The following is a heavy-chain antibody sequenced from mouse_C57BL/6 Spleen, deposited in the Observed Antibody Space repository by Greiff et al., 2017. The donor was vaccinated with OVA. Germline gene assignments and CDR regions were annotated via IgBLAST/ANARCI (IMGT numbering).Heavy chain of an antibody. Sequence: VQLQQSGPELVKPGASVKISCKASGYTFTDYYMNWVKQSHGKSLEWIGDINPNNGGTSYNQKFKGKATLTVDKSSSTAYMELRSLTSEDSAVYYCALGFDDWGQGTTLTVAS. V-gene: IGHV1-26*01. CDR3: ALGFDD. D-gene: IGHD4-1*01. CDR2: INPNNGGT. CDR1: GYTFTDYY. J-gene: IGHJ2*01.